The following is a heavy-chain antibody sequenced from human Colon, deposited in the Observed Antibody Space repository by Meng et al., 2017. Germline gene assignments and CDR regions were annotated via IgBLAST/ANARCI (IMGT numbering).Heavy chain of an antibody. CDR3: ARYVFDSSSLYSNWFDP. V-gene: IGHV4-34*01. CDR1: GGSFSDYY. Sequence: QVQLQQWGAGLLKPSETLSLTCAGYGGSFSDYYWTWIRQPPGKGLEWIGDINHSGHSHYNPALKSRLTISVDTSKNQFSLKLSSVTAADTAVYYCARYVFDSSSLYSNWFDPWGQGTLVTVSS. D-gene: IGHD3-22*01. J-gene: IGHJ5*02. CDR2: INHSGHS.